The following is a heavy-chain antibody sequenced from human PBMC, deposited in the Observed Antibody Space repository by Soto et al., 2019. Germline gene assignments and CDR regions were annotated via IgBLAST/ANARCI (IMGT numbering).Heavy chain of an antibody. Sequence: PGGSLRLSCAASGFTFSEYYMSWSRQAPGKGLEWVSYISSSSSYTNYADSVKGRFTISRDNAKNSLYLQMNSLRAEDTAVYYCARGLGQQLEPFDYWGQGTLVTVSS. V-gene: IGHV3-11*05. D-gene: IGHD6-13*01. CDR3: ARGLGQQLEPFDY. CDR1: GFTFSEYY. CDR2: ISSSSSYT. J-gene: IGHJ4*02.